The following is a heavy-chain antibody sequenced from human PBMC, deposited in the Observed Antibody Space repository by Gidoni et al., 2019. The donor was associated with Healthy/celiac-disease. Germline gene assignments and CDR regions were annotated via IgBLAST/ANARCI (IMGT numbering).Heavy chain of an antibody. D-gene: IGHD5-18*01. Sequence: QVQLVQSGAEVKKPGASVKVSCKASGYTFTSYAMHWVRQAPGQRLEWMGWINAGNGNTKYSQKFQGRVTITRDTSASTAYMELSSLRSEDTAVYYCAREEDTAMPSDYWGQGTLVTVSS. CDR1: GYTFTSYA. J-gene: IGHJ4*02. CDR3: AREEDTAMPSDY. V-gene: IGHV1-3*01. CDR2: INAGNGNT.